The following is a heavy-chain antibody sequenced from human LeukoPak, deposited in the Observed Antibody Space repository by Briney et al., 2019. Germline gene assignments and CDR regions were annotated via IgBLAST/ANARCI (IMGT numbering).Heavy chain of an antibody. CDR3: ARGRDYDFWSGYYGY. Sequence: ASVKVSCKASGYTFTGYYMHWVRQAPGQGLEWMGWINPNSGGTNYAQKFQGRVTMTRDTSTSTAYMELSRLRSDDTAVYYCARGRDYDFWSGYYGYWGQGTLVTVSS. CDR1: GYTFTGYY. J-gene: IGHJ4*02. D-gene: IGHD3-3*01. CDR2: INPNSGGT. V-gene: IGHV1-2*02.